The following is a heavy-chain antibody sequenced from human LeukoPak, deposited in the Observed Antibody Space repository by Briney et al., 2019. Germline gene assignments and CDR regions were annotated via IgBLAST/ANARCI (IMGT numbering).Heavy chain of an antibody. CDR1: GFTFNDYV. D-gene: IGHD2-21*01. CDR2: IYSGGST. Sequence: GGSLRLSCVASGFTFNDYVMSWVRQAPGKGLEWVSGIYSGGSTYYADSVKGRFTISRDNSKNTLYLQVNSLRAEDTAVYYCARAKTIVSDAFDIWGQGTMVTVSS. J-gene: IGHJ3*02. V-gene: IGHV3-66*01. CDR3: ARAKTIVSDAFDI.